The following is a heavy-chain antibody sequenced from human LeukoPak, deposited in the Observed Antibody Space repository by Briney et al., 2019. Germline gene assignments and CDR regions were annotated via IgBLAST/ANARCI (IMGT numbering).Heavy chain of an antibody. CDR3: ARAEILRYFDWLPREDYYYYMDV. Sequence: ASVKVSCKASGYTFTSYDINWVRQATGQGLEWMGWMNPNSGNTGYAQKFQGRVTMTRNTSISTAYMELSSLRSEDTAVYYCARAEILRYFDWLPREDYYYYMDVWGKGTTVTVSS. D-gene: IGHD3-9*01. CDR1: GYTFTSYD. CDR2: MNPNSGNT. J-gene: IGHJ6*03. V-gene: IGHV1-8*01.